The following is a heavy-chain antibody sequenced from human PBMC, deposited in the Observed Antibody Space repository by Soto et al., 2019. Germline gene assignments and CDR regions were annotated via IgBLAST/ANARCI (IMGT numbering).Heavy chain of an antibody. V-gene: IGHV3-23*01. CDR2: ISGSGGST. CDR1: GFTFSSYA. CDR3: AKEGGYSSSFYYYYYGMDV. Sequence: EVQLLESGGGLVQPGGSLRLSCAASGFTFSSYAMSWVRQAPGKGLEWVSAISGSGGSTYYADSVKGRFTISRDNSKNTLYLQMNSLRAEDTAVYYCAKEGGYSSSFYYYYYGMDVWGQGTTVTVSS. D-gene: IGHD6-13*01. J-gene: IGHJ6*02.